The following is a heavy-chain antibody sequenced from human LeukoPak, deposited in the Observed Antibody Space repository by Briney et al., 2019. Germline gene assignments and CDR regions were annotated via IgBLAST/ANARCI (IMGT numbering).Heavy chain of an antibody. CDR3: ARGLRPFYDSSGHDAFDI. CDR1: GFTFSDYY. V-gene: IGHV3-11*01. CDR2: ISSSGSTI. D-gene: IGHD3-22*01. J-gene: IGHJ3*02. Sequence: GGSLRLSCAASGFTFSDYYMSGIRQAPGKGLEWVSYISSSGSTIYYADSVKGRFTISRDNAKNSLYLQMNSLRAEDTAVYYCARGLRPFYDSSGHDAFDIWGQGTMVTVSS.